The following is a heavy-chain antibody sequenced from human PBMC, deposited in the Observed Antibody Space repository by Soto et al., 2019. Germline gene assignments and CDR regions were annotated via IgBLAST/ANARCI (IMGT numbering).Heavy chain of an antibody. CDR2: VSASGGGT. V-gene: IGHV3-23*01. J-gene: IGHJ4*02. CDR3: AKAKQGGVAGRSLDY. D-gene: IGHD6-13*01. Sequence: EVQLLESGGGLVQPGGSLRLSCAASGFTFSNYGMSWVRQTPGKGPVWVSAVSASGGGTYYADSVKGRFTISRDNSKNTLYLQMNSLRAEDTALYYCAKAKQGGVAGRSLDYWGQGTLVTVSS. CDR1: GFTFSNYG.